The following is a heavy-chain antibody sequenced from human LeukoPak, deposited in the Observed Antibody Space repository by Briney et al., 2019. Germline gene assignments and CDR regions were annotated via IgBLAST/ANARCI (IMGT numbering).Heavy chain of an antibody. J-gene: IGHJ4*02. D-gene: IGHD2-2*01. Sequence: VKVSCKASGYTFTGYYMHWVRQAPGQGLEWMGWINPNSGGTNYAQKFQGRVTMTRDTSISTAYMELSRLRSDDTAVYYCARGGDSVVPAASLWGQGTLVTVSS. CDR1: GYTFTGYY. CDR3: ARGGDSVVPAASL. CDR2: INPNSGGT. V-gene: IGHV1-2*02.